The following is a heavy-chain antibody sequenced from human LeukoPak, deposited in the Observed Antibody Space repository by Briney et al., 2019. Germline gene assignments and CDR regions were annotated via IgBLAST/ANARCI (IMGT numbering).Heavy chain of an antibody. CDR3: ASLGLRANY. Sequence: GGSLRLSCAASGFTFSDHYMDWVRQAPGKGLEWVGRTRNKANSYTTEYAASVKGRFTISRDDSKNSLYLQMNSLKTEDTAVYYCASLGLRANYWGQGTLVTVSS. CDR2: TRNKANSYTT. V-gene: IGHV3-72*01. CDR1: GFTFSDHY. J-gene: IGHJ4*02.